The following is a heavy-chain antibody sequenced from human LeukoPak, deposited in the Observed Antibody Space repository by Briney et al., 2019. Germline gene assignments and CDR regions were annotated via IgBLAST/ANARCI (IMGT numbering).Heavy chain of an antibody. J-gene: IGHJ4*02. D-gene: IGHD2-15*01. V-gene: IGHV3-48*02. Sequence: PGGSLRLSCAVSGLTFNNYAMSWVRQAPGKGLEWVSYISSSSSTIYYADSVKGRFTISRDNAKNSLDLQMNSLRDEDTAVYYCARARASGRSGFDYWDQGTLVTVSS. CDR2: ISSSSSTI. CDR1: GLTFNNYA. CDR3: ARARASGRSGFDY.